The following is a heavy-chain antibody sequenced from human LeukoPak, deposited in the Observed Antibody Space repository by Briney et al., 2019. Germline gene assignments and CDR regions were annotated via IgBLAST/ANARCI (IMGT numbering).Heavy chain of an antibody. J-gene: IGHJ4*02. CDR3: AKSGLNRFDY. D-gene: IGHD2-15*01. V-gene: IGHV3-23*01. CDR2: ISSGGGST. CDR1: GFTFSSYA. Sequence: GGSLRLSCAVSGFTFSSYAMSWVRQAPGRGLEWVSGISSGGGSTPHADSVKGRFTISRDNSKNMLYLQTNCLRAEDTAVYYCAKSGLNRFDYWGQGTLVTVSS.